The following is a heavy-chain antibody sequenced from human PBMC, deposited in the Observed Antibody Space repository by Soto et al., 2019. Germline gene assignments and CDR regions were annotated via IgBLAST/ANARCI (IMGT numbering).Heavy chain of an antibody. CDR3: AKESDDSSGYYYVY. J-gene: IGHJ4*02. Sequence: GGSLRLSCAASGFTFSSYAMSWVRQAPGKGLEWVSAISGSGGSTYYADSVKGRFAISRDNSKNTLYLQMNSLRAEDTAVYYCAKESDDSSGYYYVYWGQGTLVTVSS. CDR1: GFTFSSYA. CDR2: ISGSGGST. V-gene: IGHV3-23*01. D-gene: IGHD3-22*01.